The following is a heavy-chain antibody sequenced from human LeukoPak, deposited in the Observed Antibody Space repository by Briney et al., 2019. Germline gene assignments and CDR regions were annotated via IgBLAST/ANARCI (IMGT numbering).Heavy chain of an antibody. V-gene: IGHV3-48*03. Sequence: GGSLRLSCAASGFTFSSYEMNWVRQAPGKGLEWVSYISSSGSTIYYADSVKGRFTISRDNAKNSLYLQMNSLRAEDTAVYYCARLGVVATIERDYYYGMDVWGQGTTVTVSS. CDR1: GFTFSSYE. CDR3: ARLGVVATIERDYYYGMDV. J-gene: IGHJ6*02. CDR2: ISSSGSTI. D-gene: IGHD5-12*01.